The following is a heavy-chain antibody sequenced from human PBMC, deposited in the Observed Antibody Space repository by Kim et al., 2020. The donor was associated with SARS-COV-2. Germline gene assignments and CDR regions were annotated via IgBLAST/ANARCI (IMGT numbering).Heavy chain of an antibody. V-gene: IGHV1-18*01. CDR2: ISAYNGNT. CDR3: ARDRATPTRQTFDY. Sequence: ASVKVSCKASGYTFTSYGISWVRQAPGQGLEWMGWISAYNGNTNYAQKLQGRVTMTTDTSTSTAYMELRSLRSDDTAVYYCARDRATPTRQTFDYWGQGTLVTVSS. CDR1: GYTFTSYG. D-gene: IGHD2-15*01. J-gene: IGHJ4*02.